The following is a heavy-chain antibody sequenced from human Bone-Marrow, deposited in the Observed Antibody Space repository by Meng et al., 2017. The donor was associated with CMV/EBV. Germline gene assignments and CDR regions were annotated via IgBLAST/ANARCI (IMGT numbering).Heavy chain of an antibody. CDR1: GYTFTSYY. J-gene: IGHJ6*02. Sequence: ASVKVSCKASGYTFTSYYMHWVRQAPGQGFEWMGIINPSGGSTSYAQKFQGRVTMTRDTSTSTVYMELSSLRSEDTAVYYCATQRDSSSWYEVSYYYYGMDVWGQGTTVTVSS. D-gene: IGHD6-13*01. V-gene: IGHV1-46*01. CDR3: ATQRDSSSWYEVSYYYYGMDV. CDR2: INPSGGST.